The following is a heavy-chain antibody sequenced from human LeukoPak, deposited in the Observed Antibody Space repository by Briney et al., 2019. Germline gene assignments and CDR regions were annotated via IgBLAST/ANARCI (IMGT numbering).Heavy chain of an antibody. CDR1: GFTLSSYG. CDR3: AELGITMIGGV. V-gene: IGHV3-23*01. CDR2: IIGRGGSN. Sequence: QPGGSLRLSCAACGFTLSSYGVLWVRGARGEGLEGVSSIIGRGGSNYYADFVKGQFTISRHNSKHSLYLQTTSLRAEDTAVYYCAELGITMIGGVWSKEPTVTTSS. D-gene: IGHD3-10*02. J-gene: IGHJ6*03.